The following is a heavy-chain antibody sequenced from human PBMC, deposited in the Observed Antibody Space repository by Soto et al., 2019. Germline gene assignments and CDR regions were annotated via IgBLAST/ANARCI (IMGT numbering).Heavy chain of an antibody. V-gene: IGHV4-61*08. CDR1: GGSVSSGGHY. Sequence: QVQLQESGPGLVKPSETLSLTCTVSGGSVSSGGHYWNWIRQPPGKGLEWIGYIYYSGTTNYNPSLKSRVTISIDTSKNQFSRKRSSVTAADTAVYYCARARCSGASCYAGYYYGMDVWGQGTTVTVSS. CDR3: ARARCSGASCYAGYYYGMDV. D-gene: IGHD2-2*01. CDR2: IYYSGTT. J-gene: IGHJ6*02.